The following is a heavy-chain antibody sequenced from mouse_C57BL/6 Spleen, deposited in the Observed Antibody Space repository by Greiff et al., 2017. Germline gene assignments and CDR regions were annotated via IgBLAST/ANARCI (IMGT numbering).Heavy chain of an antibody. Sequence: VQLQQSGAELVRPGASVKLSCTASGFNIKDYYMHWVKQRPEQGLEWIGRIDPEDGDTEYAPKFQGKATMTADTSSNTAYLQLSSLTSEDTAVYYSTTDGYTGDAMDYWGQGTSVTVSS. CDR1: GFNIKDYY. D-gene: IGHD1-2*01. CDR2: IDPEDGDT. J-gene: IGHJ4*01. CDR3: TTDGYTGDAMDY. V-gene: IGHV14-1*01.